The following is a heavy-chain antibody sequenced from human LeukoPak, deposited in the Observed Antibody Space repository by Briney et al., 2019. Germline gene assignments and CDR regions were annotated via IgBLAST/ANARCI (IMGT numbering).Heavy chain of an antibody. J-gene: IGHJ4*02. CDR2: ISSSSSYT. Sequence: GGSLRLSCAASGFTFSDYYMSWIRQAPGKGLEWVPYISSSSSYTNYADSVKGRFTISRDNAKNSLYLQMNSLRAEDTAVYYCARANGDFDYWGQGTLVTVSS. V-gene: IGHV3-11*06. D-gene: IGHD4-17*01. CDR3: ARANGDFDY. CDR1: GFTFSDYY.